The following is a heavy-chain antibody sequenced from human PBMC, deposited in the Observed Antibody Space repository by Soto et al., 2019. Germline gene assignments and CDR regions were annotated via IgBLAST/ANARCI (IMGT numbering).Heavy chain of an antibody. V-gene: IGHV1-69*13. Sequence: SVKVSCKASGGTFSSYAISWVRQAPGQGLEWMGGIIPIFGTANYAQKFQGRVTITADESTSTAYMELSSLRSEDTAVYYCARDDPPGLIAARGSPEIMDVWGQGTTVTVS. CDR2: IIPIFGTA. CDR1: GGTFSSYA. CDR3: ARDDPPGLIAARGSPEIMDV. D-gene: IGHD6-6*01. J-gene: IGHJ6*02.